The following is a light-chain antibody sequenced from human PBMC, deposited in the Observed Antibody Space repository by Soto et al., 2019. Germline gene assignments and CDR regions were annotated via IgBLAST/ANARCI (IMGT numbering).Light chain of an antibody. V-gene: IGKV3-11*01. J-gene: IGKJ2*01. CDR3: QDRNNWPPDAT. CDR1: QSVGSY. CDR2: GAS. Sequence: EIVLTQSPATLSLSPGDRVTLSCRASQSVGSYLAWYQQKPGQAPRLLIYGASNRATGIPARFSGSGSGTDFTLTISSREPEDFAVYFCQDRNNWPPDATFCQGTRLEIK.